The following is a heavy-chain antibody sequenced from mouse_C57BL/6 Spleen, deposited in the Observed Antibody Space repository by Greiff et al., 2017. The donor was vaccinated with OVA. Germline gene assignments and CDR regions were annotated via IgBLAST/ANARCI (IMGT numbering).Heavy chain of an antibody. Sequence: QVQLQQPGAELVKPGASVKLSCKASGYTFTSYWMHWVKQRPGQGLEWIGMIHPNSGSTNYNEKFKSKATLTVDKSSSTAYMQLSSLTSEDSAVYYCASAPYGNYDFDYWGQGTTLTVSS. D-gene: IGHD2-1*01. CDR3: ASAPYGNYDFDY. V-gene: IGHV1-64*01. CDR2: IHPNSGST. J-gene: IGHJ2*01. CDR1: GYTFTSYW.